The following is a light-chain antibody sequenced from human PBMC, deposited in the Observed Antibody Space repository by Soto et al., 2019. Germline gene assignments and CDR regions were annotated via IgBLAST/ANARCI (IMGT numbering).Light chain of an antibody. CDR3: QQYNSYSPWT. CDR1: QSISSW. V-gene: IGKV1-5*01. CDR2: DAS. J-gene: IGKJ1*01. Sequence: DLKMTQSPSTLSASVGDRVTITCRASQSISSWLAWYQQKPGKAPKLLIYDASSMESGVPSRFIGSGSGTEFTLPISSLQPDEFSAYYCQQYNSYSPWTVGQGTKVEIK.